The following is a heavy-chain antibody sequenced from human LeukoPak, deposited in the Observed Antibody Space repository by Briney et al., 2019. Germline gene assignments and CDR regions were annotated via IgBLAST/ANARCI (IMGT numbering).Heavy chain of an antibody. J-gene: IGHJ4*02. D-gene: IGHD6-13*01. CDR2: IYHSGST. CDR3: ARQHSSSSWYKTFDY. Sequence: PSETLSLTCTVSGGSISSYYWSWIRQPPGKGLEWIGYIYHSGSTNYNPSLKSRVTISVDTSKNQFSLKLSSVTAADTAVYYCARQHSSSSWYKTFDYWGQGTLVTVSS. CDR1: GGSISSYY. V-gene: IGHV4-59*08.